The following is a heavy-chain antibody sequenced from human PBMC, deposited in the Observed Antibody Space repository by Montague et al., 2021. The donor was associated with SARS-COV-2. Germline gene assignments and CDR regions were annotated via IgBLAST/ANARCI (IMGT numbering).Heavy chain of an antibody. Sequence: SETLSLTCTVSGGSVSSGSYYWSWIWQPPGKGLEWIGYIYYSGSTNYNPSLKSRVTISVDTSKNQSSLKLSSVTAADTAVYYCARDPWRITIFRMVTRYGMDVWGQGTTVTVSS. J-gene: IGHJ6*02. D-gene: IGHD3-3*01. V-gene: IGHV4-61*01. CDR2: IYYSGST. CDR1: GGSVSSGSYY. CDR3: ARDPWRITIFRMVTRYGMDV.